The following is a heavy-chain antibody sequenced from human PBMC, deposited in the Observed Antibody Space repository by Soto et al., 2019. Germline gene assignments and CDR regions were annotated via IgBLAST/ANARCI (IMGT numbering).Heavy chain of an antibody. CDR1: GYNFTNYG. CDR3: ARRPSADWFDP. CDR2: INPYKGNT. J-gene: IGHJ5*02. D-gene: IGHD2-2*01. Sequence: GASVKVSCKASGYNFTNYGISWVRQAPGQGLEWMGWINPYKGNTIYAQKFQGRVTLTTDTSTNTAYMELRSLTSDDTAVYYCARRPSADWFDPWGQGTLGTVSS. V-gene: IGHV1-18*01.